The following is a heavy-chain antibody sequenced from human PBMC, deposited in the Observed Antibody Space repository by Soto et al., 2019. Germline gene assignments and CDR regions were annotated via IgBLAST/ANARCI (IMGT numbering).Heavy chain of an antibody. CDR2: IVVGSGNT. D-gene: IGHD3-3*01. J-gene: IGHJ4*02. CDR1: GFTFTSSA. V-gene: IGHV1-58*01. CDR3: AAGDNDFWSAAGH. Sequence: ASVKVSCKASGFTFTSSAVQWVRQARGQRLEWIGWIVVGSGNTNYAQKFQERVTITRDMSTSKAYMELSSLSSEDTAVYYCAAGDNDFWSAAGHWGQGTLVTVS.